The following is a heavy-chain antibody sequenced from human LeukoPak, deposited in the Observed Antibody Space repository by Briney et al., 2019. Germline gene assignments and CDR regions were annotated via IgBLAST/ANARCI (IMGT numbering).Heavy chain of an antibody. CDR2: IKPDESEK. J-gene: IGHJ4*02. V-gene: IGHV3-7*03. CDR1: GFTFSNYW. Sequence: GGSLRLSCAASGFTFSNYWMTWVRQAPGKGLEWVANIKPDESEKYYVGSVKGRFTISRDNAKNSLYLQMNSLRAEDTAVYYCAKWGPYDILTGRINWGQGTLVTVSS. CDR3: AKWGPYDILTGRIN. D-gene: IGHD3-9*01.